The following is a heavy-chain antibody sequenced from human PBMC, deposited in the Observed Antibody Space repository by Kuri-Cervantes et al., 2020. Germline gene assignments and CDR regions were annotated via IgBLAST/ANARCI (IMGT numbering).Heavy chain of an antibody. CDR2: MWSEGEKK. CDR3: AKDRRAYCGSTSCYTGLFDN. D-gene: IGHD2-2*02. V-gene: IGHV3-30*02. Sequence: GGSLRLSCAASGFTLNRYGMHWVRQAPGKGLEWVAVMWSEGEKKYYADSVKGRFIISRDNSKNTLDLEMNSLRAEGTAVYYCAKDRRAYCGSTSCYTGLFDNWGQGTLVTVSS. J-gene: IGHJ4*02. CDR1: GFTLNRYG.